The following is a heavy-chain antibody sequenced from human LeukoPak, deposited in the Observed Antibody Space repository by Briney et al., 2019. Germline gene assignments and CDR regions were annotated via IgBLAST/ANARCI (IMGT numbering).Heavy chain of an antibody. CDR1: GGSISSGGYS. V-gene: IGHV4-30-2*01. CDR3: ASYSSGYYYGTETAEYFQH. D-gene: IGHD3-22*01. Sequence: TSQTLSLTCAVSGGSISSGGYSWSWIRQPPGKGLEWIEYIYHSGSTYYNPSLKSRVTISVDRSKNQFSLKLSSVTAADTAVYYCASYSSGYYYGTETAEYFQHWGQGTLVTVSS. J-gene: IGHJ1*01. CDR2: IYHSGST.